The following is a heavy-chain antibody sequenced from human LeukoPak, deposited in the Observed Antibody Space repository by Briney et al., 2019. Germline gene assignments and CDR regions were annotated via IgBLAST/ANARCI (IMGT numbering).Heavy chain of an antibody. V-gene: IGHV3-74*01. CDR1: GFTFSSYW. CDR2: INSDGFST. Sequence: GGSLRLSCAASGFTFSSYWMHWVRQAPGKGLVWVSRINSDGFSTNYADSVKGRFTISRDNAKNTLYLQMNSLRAEDTAVYYCVRYTYPPDAFDIWGQGTMVTVSS. D-gene: IGHD2-2*02. CDR3: VRYTYPPDAFDI. J-gene: IGHJ3*02.